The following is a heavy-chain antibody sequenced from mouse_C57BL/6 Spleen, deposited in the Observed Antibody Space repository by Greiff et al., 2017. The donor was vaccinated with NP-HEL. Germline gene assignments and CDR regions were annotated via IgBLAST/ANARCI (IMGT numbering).Heavy chain of an antibody. CDR3: AREDTTAFDY. CDR1: GYTFTDYY. D-gene: IGHD1-2*01. CDR2: INPYNGGT. V-gene: IGHV1-19*01. Sequence: EVKLMESGPVLVKPGASVKMSCQASGYTFTDYYMNWVKQSHGKSLEWIGVINPYNGGTSYNQKFKGKATLTVDKSSSTAYMGLNSLTSEDSAVYYCAREDTTAFDYWGQGTTLTVSS. J-gene: IGHJ2*01.